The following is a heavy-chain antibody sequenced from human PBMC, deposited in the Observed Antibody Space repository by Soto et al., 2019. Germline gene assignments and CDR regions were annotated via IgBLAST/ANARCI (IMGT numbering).Heavy chain of an antibody. D-gene: IGHD4-17*01. V-gene: IGHV1-18*01. Sequence: QVELVQSGSEVKKPGASVKVSCKASGYIFTSYGISWLRQAPGQGLEWLGGTTAFSGNAIYAQRFQGRVTMTTETSTSTAYMELRSLRSDDTAMYYCARLMTMVTTNYFDYWGQGTLVSVSS. CDR1: GYIFTSYG. CDR2: TTAFSGNA. CDR3: ARLMTMVTTNYFDY. J-gene: IGHJ4*02.